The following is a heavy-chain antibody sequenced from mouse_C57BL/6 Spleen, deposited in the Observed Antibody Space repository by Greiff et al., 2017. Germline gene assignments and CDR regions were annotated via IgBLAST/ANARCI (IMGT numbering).Heavy chain of an antibody. D-gene: IGHD1-1*01. CDR3: ARGGTTVVARS. Sequence: EVKLVESGGGLVKPGGSLKLSCAASGFTFSSYAMSWVRQTPEKRLEWVATISDGGSYTYYPDNVKGRFTISRDNAKNNLYLQMSHLKSEDTAMYYCARGGTTVVARSWGQGTSVTVSS. CDR2: ISDGGSYT. CDR1: GFTFSSYA. V-gene: IGHV5-4*03. J-gene: IGHJ4*01.